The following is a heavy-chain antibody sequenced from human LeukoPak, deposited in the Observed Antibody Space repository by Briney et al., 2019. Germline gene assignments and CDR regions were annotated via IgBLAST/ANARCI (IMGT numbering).Heavy chain of an antibody. J-gene: IGHJ3*02. V-gene: IGHV1-18*04. CDR2: ISAYNGNT. D-gene: IGHD6-13*01. Sequence: ASVKVSCKASGYTFTGYYMHWVRQAPGQGLEWMGWISAYNGNTNYAQKLQGRVTMTTDTSTSTAYMELRSLRSDDTAVYYCASAPYSSSWYGGSDIWGQGTMVTVSS. CDR3: ASAPYSSSWYGGSDI. CDR1: GYTFTGYY.